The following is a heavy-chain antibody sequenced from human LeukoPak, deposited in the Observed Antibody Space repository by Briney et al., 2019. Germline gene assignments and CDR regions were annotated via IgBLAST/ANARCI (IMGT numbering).Heavy chain of an antibody. V-gene: IGHV3-30*04. J-gene: IGHJ4*02. CDR2: ISYEGSNK. CDR1: GFTFNSYA. Sequence: GRSLRLSCAASGFTFNSYAIHWVRQAPGRGLEWVAVISYEGSNKYYADFVKGRLTISRDNSKKTLYLQMNSLRAEDTAVYYCARAFGAYGSGSYSPLDYWGQGTLVTVSS. CDR3: ARAFGAYGSGSYSPLDY. D-gene: IGHD3-10*01.